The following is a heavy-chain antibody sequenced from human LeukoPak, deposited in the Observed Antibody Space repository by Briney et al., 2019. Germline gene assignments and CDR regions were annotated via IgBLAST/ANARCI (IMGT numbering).Heavy chain of an antibody. CDR1: GFTFSSYE. CDR2: ISSSGSTI. D-gene: IGHD2-2*01. J-gene: IGHJ3*02. CDR3: AREVVPAAYHDAFDI. Sequence: GGSLRLSCAASGFTFSSYEMNWVRQAPGKGLEWVSYISSSGSTIYYADSVKGRFTISRDNAKNSLYLQMNSLRAEDTAVYYCAREVVPAAYHDAFDIWGQGTMVTVSS. V-gene: IGHV3-48*03.